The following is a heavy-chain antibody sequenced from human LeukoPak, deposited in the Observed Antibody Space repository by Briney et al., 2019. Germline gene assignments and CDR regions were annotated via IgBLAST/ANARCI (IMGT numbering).Heavy chain of an antibody. CDR2: LSHAGNT. CDR3: ARRLSRSTSTSFDY. J-gene: IGHJ4*02. CDR1: GDSVRNDFYY. V-gene: IGHV4-39*01. Sequence: PSETLSLTCSVSGDSVRNDFYYWGWIRQPPGKGLEWVACLSHAGNTWYNPSLESRLSISVDTSKNQFSLKFSSVTAADTAVYYCARRLSRSTSTSFDYWGQGTLVSVSS. D-gene: IGHD3-10*01.